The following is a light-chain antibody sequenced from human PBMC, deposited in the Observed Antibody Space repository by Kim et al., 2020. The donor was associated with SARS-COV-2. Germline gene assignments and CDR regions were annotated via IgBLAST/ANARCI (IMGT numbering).Light chain of an antibody. CDR2: AAS. J-gene: IGKJ2*01. CDR1: QDISSS. CDR3: QQSNSLPRT. V-gene: IGKV1-12*01. Sequence: SASVGYRVTITCRASQDISSSLSWYQQKPGISPKVLIYAASSLRSGVPSMFSGSGSGTDFTLTISNLQPEDFATYYCQQSNSLPRTFGQGTKLEI.